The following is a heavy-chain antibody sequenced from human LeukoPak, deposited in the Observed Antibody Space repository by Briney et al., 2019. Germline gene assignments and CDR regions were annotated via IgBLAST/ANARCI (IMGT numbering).Heavy chain of an antibody. CDR3: ARDQTMVRGVIDWFDP. D-gene: IGHD3-10*01. CDR1: GYTFTNYY. Sequence: ASVKVSCKASGYTFTNYYIHWVRQAPGQGLEWMGGIIPIFGTANYAQKFQGRVTITADESTSTAYMELSSLRSEDTAVYYCARDQTMVRGVIDWFDPWGQGTLVTVSS. V-gene: IGHV1-69*13. J-gene: IGHJ5*02. CDR2: IIPIFGTA.